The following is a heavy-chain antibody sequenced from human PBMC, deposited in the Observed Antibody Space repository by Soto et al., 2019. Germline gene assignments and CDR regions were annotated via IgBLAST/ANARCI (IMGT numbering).Heavy chain of an antibody. CDR2: IYYSGST. D-gene: IGHD6-19*01. J-gene: IGHJ6*02. CDR3: ARQSGVAVAGTHYYGMDV. CDR1: GGSISSSSYY. V-gene: IGHV4-39*01. Sequence: QLQLQESGPGLVKPSETLSLTCTVSGGSISSSSYYWGWIRQPPGKGLEWIRSIYYSGSTYYNPSLKSRVTVSVDTSKNQFSLKLSSVTAADTAVYYCARQSGVAVAGTHYYGMDVWGQGTTVTVSS.